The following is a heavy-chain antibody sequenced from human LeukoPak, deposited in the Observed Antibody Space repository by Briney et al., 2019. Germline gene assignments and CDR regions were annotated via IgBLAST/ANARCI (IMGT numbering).Heavy chain of an antibody. CDR3: ASPGRGVLRGGPRY. CDR2: IYYSGGT. V-gene: IGHV4-39*01. J-gene: IGHJ4*02. D-gene: IGHD3-10*01. CDR1: GGSISSSSYY. Sequence: PSETLSLTCTVSGGSISSSSYYWGWIRQPPGKGLEWIGSIYYSGGTYYNPSLKSRVTISVDTSKNQFSLKLSSLTAADTAVYYCASPGRGVLRGGPRYWGRGTLVTVSS.